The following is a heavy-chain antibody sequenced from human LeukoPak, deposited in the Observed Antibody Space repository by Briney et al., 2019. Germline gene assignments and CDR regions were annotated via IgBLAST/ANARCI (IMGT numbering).Heavy chain of an antibody. D-gene: IGHD3-16*01. V-gene: IGHV1-8*03. J-gene: IGHJ5*02. CDR3: ARSLWGELPETPFGGWFDP. CDR2: MNPNSGNT. Sequence: ASVKVSCKASGGTFSSYAISWVRQAPGQGLEWMGWMNPNSGNTGYAQKFQGRVTITRNTSISTAYMELSSLRSEDTAVYYCARSLWGELPETPFGGWFDPWGQGTLVTVSS. CDR1: GGTFSSYA.